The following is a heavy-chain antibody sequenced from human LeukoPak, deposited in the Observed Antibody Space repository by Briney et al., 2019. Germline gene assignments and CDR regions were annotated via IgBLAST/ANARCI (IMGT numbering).Heavy chain of an antibody. CDR1: GFTFSSYS. Sequence: GGSLRLSCAASGFTFSSYSMNWVRQAPGKGLEWVPSISSSSSYIYYADSVKGRFTISRDNAKNSLYLQMNSLRAEDTAVYYCASGPGDDSSGYYSEYYFDYWGQGTLVTVSS. CDR2: ISSSSSYI. D-gene: IGHD3-22*01. J-gene: IGHJ4*02. V-gene: IGHV3-21*01. CDR3: ASGPGDDSSGYYSEYYFDY.